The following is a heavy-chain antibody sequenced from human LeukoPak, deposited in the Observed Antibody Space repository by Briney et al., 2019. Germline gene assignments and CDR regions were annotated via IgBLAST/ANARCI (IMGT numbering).Heavy chain of an antibody. J-gene: IGHJ6*02. CDR3: ARGNTSHCYTRGFDCYYYGMDV. V-gene: IGHV1-69*04. Sequence: GASVKVSCKASGGTFSSYAISWVRQAPGQGLEWMGRIIPIFGIANYAQKFQGRVTITADKSTSTAYMELSSLRSEDTAVYYCARGNTSHCYTRGFDCYYYGMDVWGQRTTVTVSS. CDR1: GGTFSSYA. D-gene: IGHD2-2*02. CDR2: IIPIFGIA.